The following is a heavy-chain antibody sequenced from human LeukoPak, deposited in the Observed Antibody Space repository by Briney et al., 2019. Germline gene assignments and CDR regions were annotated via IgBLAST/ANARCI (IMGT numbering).Heavy chain of an antibody. Sequence: GGSLRLSCAASGFTFSSYSMNWVRQAPGKGLEWVSSISSSSSYIYYADSVKGRFTISRDNAKNSLYLQMNSLRAEDTAVYYCAKDWGTMIRGVDYWGQGTLVTVSS. D-gene: IGHD3-10*01. V-gene: IGHV3-21*01. J-gene: IGHJ4*02. CDR2: ISSSSSYI. CDR3: AKDWGTMIRGVDY. CDR1: GFTFSSYS.